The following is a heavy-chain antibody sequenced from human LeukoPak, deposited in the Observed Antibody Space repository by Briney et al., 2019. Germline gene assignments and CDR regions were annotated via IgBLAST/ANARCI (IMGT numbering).Heavy chain of an antibody. CDR1: GFTFSSYG. CDR2: ISGSGGST. Sequence: HPGGSLRLSCAASGFTFSSYGMSWVRQAPGKGLEWVSAISGSGGSTYYADSVEGRFTTSRDNSKNTLYLQMNSLRAEDTAVYYCARGGSYLSAFDIWGQGTMVTVSS. V-gene: IGHV3-23*01. J-gene: IGHJ3*02. D-gene: IGHD1-26*01. CDR3: ARGGSYLSAFDI.